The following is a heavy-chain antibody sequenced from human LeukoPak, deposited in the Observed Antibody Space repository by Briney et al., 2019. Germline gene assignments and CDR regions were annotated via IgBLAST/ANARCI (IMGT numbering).Heavy chain of an antibody. D-gene: IGHD3-22*01. CDR2: INHSGST. J-gene: IGHJ5*02. Sequence: PSEALSVTCTVSGYSISSGYYWSWIRQPPGKGLEWIGEINHSGSTNYIPSLKSRVTISVDTSKNQFSLKLSSVTAAYTAVYYCARSAMYYYDSSGFRSWFDPWGQGTLVTVSS. CDR1: GYSISSGYY. V-gene: IGHV4-38-2*02. CDR3: ARSAMYYYDSSGFRSWFDP.